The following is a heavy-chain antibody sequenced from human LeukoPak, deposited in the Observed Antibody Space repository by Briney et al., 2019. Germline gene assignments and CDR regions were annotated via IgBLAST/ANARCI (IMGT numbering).Heavy chain of an antibody. Sequence: ASVKVSCKASGGTFSSCAISWVRQAPGQGLEWMGGIIPIFGTANYAQKFQGRVTITADESTSTAYMELSSLRAEDTAVYYCARDVTHYYYYYYMDVWGKGTTVTVSS. CDR1: GGTFSSCA. V-gene: IGHV1-69*13. D-gene: IGHD2/OR15-2a*01. J-gene: IGHJ6*03. CDR3: ARDVTHYYYYYYMDV. CDR2: IIPIFGTA.